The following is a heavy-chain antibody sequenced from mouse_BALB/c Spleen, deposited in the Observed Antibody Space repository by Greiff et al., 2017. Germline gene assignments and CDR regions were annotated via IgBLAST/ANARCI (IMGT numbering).Heavy chain of an antibody. Sequence: EVQLQQSGAELVRSGASVKLSCTASGFNIKDYYMHWVKQRPEQGLEWIGRIDPENGDTEYAPKFQGKATMTADTSSSTAYLQLSSLTSEDTAVYYCTAEVRREMDYWGQGTSVTVSS. CDR2: IDPENGDT. CDR3: TAEVRREMDY. V-gene: IGHV14-4*02. J-gene: IGHJ4*01. D-gene: IGHD2-14*01. CDR1: GFNIKDYY.